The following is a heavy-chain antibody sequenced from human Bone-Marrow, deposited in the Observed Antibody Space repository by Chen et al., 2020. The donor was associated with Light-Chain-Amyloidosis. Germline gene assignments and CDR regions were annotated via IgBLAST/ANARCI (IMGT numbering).Heavy chain of an antibody. V-gene: IGHV3-23*01. J-gene: IGHJ6*02. Sequence: EVQLLESGGGLVQPGGSLRLSCAASGFTFSSYAMTWVRQAPGKGLEWVSTISGSGGSTYYADSVKGRFTISRDNARNLLSLQMNSLRADDTAVYYCARDSYYDRSGPKDGYGMDVWGQGTTVTVSS. CDR3: ARDSYYDRSGPKDGYGMDV. CDR1: GFTFSSYA. CDR2: ISGSGGST. D-gene: IGHD3-22*01.